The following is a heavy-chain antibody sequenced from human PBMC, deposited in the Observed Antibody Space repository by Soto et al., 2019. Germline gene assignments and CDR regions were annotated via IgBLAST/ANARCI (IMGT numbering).Heavy chain of an antibody. CDR2: ISAYNGNT. V-gene: IGHV1-18*01. Sequence: QVQLVQSGAEVKKPGASVKVSCKASGYTFTSYGISWVRQASGQGLEWMGWISAYNGNTKYAQKLQGRVTMTTDTSTSAAYMGLRSLRSDGTAVYYCARDEAYKWNDGGWFDPWGQGTLVTVSS. CDR1: GYTFTSYG. CDR3: ARDEAYKWNDGGWFDP. J-gene: IGHJ5*02. D-gene: IGHD1-1*01.